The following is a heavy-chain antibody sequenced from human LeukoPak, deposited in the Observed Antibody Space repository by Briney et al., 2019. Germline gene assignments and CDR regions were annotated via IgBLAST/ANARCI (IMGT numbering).Heavy chain of an antibody. V-gene: IGHV4-59*01. CDR1: GGSISSYY. D-gene: IGHD2-2*01. CDR2: IYYSGST. J-gene: IGHJ4*02. Sequence: TSETLSLTCTVSGGSISSYYWSWIRQPPGKGLEWIGYIYYSGSTNYNPSLKSRVTISVDTSKNQFSLKLSSVTAADTAVYYCASSPDRYCSSASCLYYFDYWGQGTLVTVSS. CDR3: ASSPDRYCSSASCLYYFDY.